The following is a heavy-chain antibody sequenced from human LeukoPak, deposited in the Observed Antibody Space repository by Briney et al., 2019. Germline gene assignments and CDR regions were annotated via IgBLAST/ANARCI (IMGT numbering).Heavy chain of an antibody. CDR2: ISGSAGST. V-gene: IGHV3-23*01. CDR1: GFIFRNVW. D-gene: IGHD5-12*01. Sequence: GGSLRLSCEASGFIFRNVWMNWVRQAPGKGLEWVAGISGSAGSTYYADSVKGRFSISRDNSKNTLYLQMNSLRVEDTAVYYCAKSRGYSAYDFPDYWGQGTLVTVSS. CDR3: AKSRGYSAYDFPDY. J-gene: IGHJ4*02.